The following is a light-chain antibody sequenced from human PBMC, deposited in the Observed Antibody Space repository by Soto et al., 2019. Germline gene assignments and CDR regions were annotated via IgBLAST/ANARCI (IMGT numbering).Light chain of an antibody. J-gene: IGLJ2*01. CDR3: SSSTSSSTPV. CDR2: EVS. Sequence: QSALTQPASVSGSPGQSITISCTGTSRDVGGYNYVSWYQHHPGKAPKLMIYEVSNRPSGVSNRFSGSKSGNTASLTISGLQAEDEADDYCSSSTSSSTPVFGGGTKLTVL. V-gene: IGLV2-14*01. CDR1: SRDVGGYNY.